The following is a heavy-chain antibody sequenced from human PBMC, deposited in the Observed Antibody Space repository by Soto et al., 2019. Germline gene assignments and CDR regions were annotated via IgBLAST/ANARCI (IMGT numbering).Heavy chain of an antibody. Sequence: WGSLRLSCEVSGFTFSRYSISWVRQSPGKGLEWVAKIPQDGVDGHYADSVKGRCTISRDNGKNSLYLQLNNLQAEDAAVYYCARDHLVLPAHDFFYGSDVWGRGATVTVSS. J-gene: IGHJ6*02. D-gene: IGHD6-13*01. CDR1: GFTFSRYS. CDR2: IPQDGVDG. CDR3: ARDHLVLPAHDFFYGSDV. V-gene: IGHV3-7*03.